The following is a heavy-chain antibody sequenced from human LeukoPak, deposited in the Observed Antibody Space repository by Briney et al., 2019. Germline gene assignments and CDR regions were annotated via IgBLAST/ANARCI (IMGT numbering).Heavy chain of an antibody. Sequence: GGSLRLSCAASGFTFSSYWMHWARQAPGKGLVWVSRIIGDGTSTDYADSVKGRFIISRDNAKNTVYLQMNSLRAEDTAVYYCARDLHIAAADYWGQGTLVTVSS. CDR3: ARDLHIAAADY. V-gene: IGHV3-74*01. J-gene: IGHJ4*02. D-gene: IGHD6-13*01. CDR2: IIGDGTST. CDR1: GFTFSSYW.